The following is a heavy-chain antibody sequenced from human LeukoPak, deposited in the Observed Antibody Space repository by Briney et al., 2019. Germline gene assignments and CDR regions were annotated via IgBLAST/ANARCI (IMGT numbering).Heavy chain of an antibody. Sequence: SETLSLTCTVSGDSISSSNYNWGWIRQPPGKGLEWIGSIYYSGSTYYNPSLKSRVTISVDTSKNQFSLKLSSVTAADTAVYYCARRRGGYPFDYWGQGTLVTVSS. V-gene: IGHV4-39*01. CDR3: ARRRGGYPFDY. J-gene: IGHJ4*02. D-gene: IGHD2-15*01. CDR1: GDSISSSNYN. CDR2: IYYSGST.